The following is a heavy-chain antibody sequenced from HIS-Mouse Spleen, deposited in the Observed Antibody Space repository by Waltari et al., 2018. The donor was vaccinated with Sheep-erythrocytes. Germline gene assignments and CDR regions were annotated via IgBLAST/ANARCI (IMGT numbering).Heavy chain of an antibody. J-gene: IGHJ4*02. V-gene: IGHV3-30*04. CDR3: AKDISRNIVVVPAAVGDY. Sequence: QVQLVESGGGVVQPGRSLRLSCAASGFTFSSYAMHWVRQAPGKGLEWVAVISYDGSNKYYADSVKGRFTISRDNSKNTLYLQMNSLRAEDTALYYCAKDISRNIVVVPAAVGDYWGQGTLVTVSS. CDR2: ISYDGSNK. D-gene: IGHD2-2*01. CDR1: GFTFSSYA.